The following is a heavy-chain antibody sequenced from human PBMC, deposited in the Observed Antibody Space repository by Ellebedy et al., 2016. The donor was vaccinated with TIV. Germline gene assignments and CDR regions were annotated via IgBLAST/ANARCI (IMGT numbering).Heavy chain of an antibody. D-gene: IGHD1-26*01. J-gene: IGHJ4*02. CDR3: AKAGGGGAPDDY. Sequence: GASLKISCAASGFMFNTYGMHWVRQAPGKRLEWLVSISYASGNKFCTDSVKGRFTVSRDNAKNTLYLHLNGLRVEDTAIYYWAKAGGGGAPDDYWGQGTLVTVSS. CDR2: ISYASGNK. V-gene: IGHV3-30*18. CDR1: GFMFNTYG.